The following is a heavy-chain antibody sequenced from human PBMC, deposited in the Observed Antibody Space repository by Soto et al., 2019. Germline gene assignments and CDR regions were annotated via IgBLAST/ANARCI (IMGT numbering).Heavy chain of an antibody. V-gene: IGHV3-74*01. Sequence: GGSLRLSCAASGFIFDSDWMHWVRQAPGQGLVWVSCINSDGSSIGYADSVKGRFTISRDNAKNSLYLQMNSLRAEDTALYYCAKDKDVRYCSGGSCYLSTSFDYWGQGTLVTVSS. J-gene: IGHJ4*02. CDR1: GFIFDSDW. CDR3: AKDKDVRYCSGGSCYLSTSFDY. CDR2: INSDGSSI. D-gene: IGHD2-15*01.